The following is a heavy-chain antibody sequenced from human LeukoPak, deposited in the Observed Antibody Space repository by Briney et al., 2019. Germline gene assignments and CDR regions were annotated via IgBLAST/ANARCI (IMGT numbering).Heavy chain of an antibody. D-gene: IGHD2-8*02. CDR1: GDSTSSSTYY. Sequence: SETLSLTCTVSGDSTSSSTYYWDCIRQAPGKGLERIGNIYDSGTTHYNPSLKSLVTISGDTSKNQFSLKLNSVTAADTAIYYCATHRRSGTGGSENAFEIWGQGTMVTVSS. V-gene: IGHV4-39*01. CDR3: ATHRRSGTGGSENAFEI. CDR2: IYDSGTT. J-gene: IGHJ3*02.